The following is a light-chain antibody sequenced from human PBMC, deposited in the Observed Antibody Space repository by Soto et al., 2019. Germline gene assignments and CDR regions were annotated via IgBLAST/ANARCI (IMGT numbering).Light chain of an antibody. Sequence: DIQMTQSPSTLSASVGDRVTITCRASQSISSGLAWYQQKPGKAPKLLIYDASSLESGVPSRFSGSGSGTEFTLTISSLQPDDSATYYCQQYNSYLWTFGQGNKVEIK. CDR3: QQYNSYLWT. V-gene: IGKV1-5*01. J-gene: IGKJ1*01. CDR1: QSISSG. CDR2: DAS.